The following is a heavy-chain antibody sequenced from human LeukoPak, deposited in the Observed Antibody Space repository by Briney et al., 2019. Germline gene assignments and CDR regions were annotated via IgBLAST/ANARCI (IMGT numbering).Heavy chain of an antibody. CDR1: GFTFSSYA. CDR2: ISGSGGST. V-gene: IGHV3-23*01. J-gene: IGHJ3*02. CDR3: ARGLGVQVGAKGVGAFDI. D-gene: IGHD1-26*01. Sequence: GGSLRLSCAASGFTFSSYAMSWVRQAPGKGLEWVSIISGSGGSTYYADSVKGRFTISRDNSKNTLYLQMNSLRAEDTAVYYCARGLGVQVGAKGVGAFDIWGQGTMVTVSS.